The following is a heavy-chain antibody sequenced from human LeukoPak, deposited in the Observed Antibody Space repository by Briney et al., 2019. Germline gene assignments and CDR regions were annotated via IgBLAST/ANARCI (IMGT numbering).Heavy chain of an antibody. D-gene: IGHD2-15*01. CDR2: ISSSGSAI. CDR1: GFTFSDYY. V-gene: IGHV3-11*01. CDR3: ARSQRSSGRFRRAYYMDV. J-gene: IGHJ6*03. Sequence: GGSLRLSCAASGFTFSDYYMSWIRQAPGKGLEWVSYISSSGSAIHYADSVKGRFTISRDNAKNSLYLQMNSLRTEDTAVYYCARSQRSSGRFRRAYYMDVWGKGTTVTISS.